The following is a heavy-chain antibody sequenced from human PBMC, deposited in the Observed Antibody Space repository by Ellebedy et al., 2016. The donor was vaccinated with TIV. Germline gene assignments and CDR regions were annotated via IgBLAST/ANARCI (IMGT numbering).Heavy chain of an antibody. CDR1: GFTFSDYY. CDR3: ARASSSGWTYYFDY. Sequence: GGSLRLSXAASGFTFSDYYMSWIRQAPGKGLEWVSYISSSGSTIYYADSVKGRFTISRDNAKNSLYLQMNSLRDEDTAVYYCARASSSGWTYYFDYWGQGTLVTVSS. J-gene: IGHJ4*02. CDR2: ISSSGSTI. V-gene: IGHV3-11*04. D-gene: IGHD6-19*01.